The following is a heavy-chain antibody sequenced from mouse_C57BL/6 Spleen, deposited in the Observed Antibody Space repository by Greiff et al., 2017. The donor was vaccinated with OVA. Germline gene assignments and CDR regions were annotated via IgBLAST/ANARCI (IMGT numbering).Heavy chain of an antibody. J-gene: IGHJ2*01. V-gene: IGHV1-42*01. CDR1: GYSFTGYY. CDR2: INPSTGGT. D-gene: IGHD1-1*01. CDR3: ARGEVAPYYFDY. Sequence: DVKLQESGPELVKPGASVKISCKASGYSFTGYYMNWVKQSPEKSLEWIGEINPSTGGTTYNQKFKAKATLTVDKSSSTAYMQLKSLTSEDSAVYYCARGEVAPYYFDYWGQGTTLTVSS.